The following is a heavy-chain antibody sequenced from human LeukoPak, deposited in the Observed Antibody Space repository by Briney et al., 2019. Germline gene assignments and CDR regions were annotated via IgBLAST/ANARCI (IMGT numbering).Heavy chain of an antibody. CDR3: ARGRDGDYGSAFDI. J-gene: IGHJ3*02. CDR1: GGSISSGGSY. CDR2: IYYSGST. V-gene: IGHV4-31*03. Sequence: PSQTLSLTCTVSGGSISSGGSYWSWIRQHPGKGLEWIGYIYYSGSTYYNPSLKSRVTISVDTSKNQFSLKLSSVTAADTAVYYCARGRDGDYGSAFDIWGQGKMVTVSS. D-gene: IGHD4-17*01.